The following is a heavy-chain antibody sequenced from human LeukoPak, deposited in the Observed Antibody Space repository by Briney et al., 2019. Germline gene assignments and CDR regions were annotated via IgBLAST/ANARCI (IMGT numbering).Heavy chain of an antibody. CDR3: TPRVRGSGSPHF. CDR1: GLSLTTSAVG. V-gene: IGHV2-5*02. CDR2: IYWDDDK. D-gene: IGHD3-10*01. J-gene: IGHJ4*02. Sequence: SGPTLVKPTQTLTLACTFSGLSLTTSAVGVGWIRQPPGKALEWLALIYWDDDKRYSPSLKSRLTITKDTSKSQVVLTMTNMDPVDTATYYCTPRVRGSGSPHFWGQGTLVTVSS.